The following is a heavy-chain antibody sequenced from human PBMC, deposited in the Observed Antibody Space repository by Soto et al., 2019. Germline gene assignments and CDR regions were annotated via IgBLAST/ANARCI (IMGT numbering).Heavy chain of an antibody. D-gene: IGHD2-15*01. V-gene: IGHV3-7*01. Sequence: EVQLVESGGGLVQPGGSLRLSCAASGFTFSSYWMSWVRQAPGKGLEWVANIKQDGSEKYYVDSVKGRFTISRDNAKNSRYLQMNSLRAEDTAVYYCARDGGGGAGYCSGGSCYSGRRYFDYWGQGTLVTVSS. J-gene: IGHJ4*02. CDR2: IKQDGSEK. CDR3: ARDGGGGAGYCSGGSCYSGRRYFDY. CDR1: GFTFSSYW.